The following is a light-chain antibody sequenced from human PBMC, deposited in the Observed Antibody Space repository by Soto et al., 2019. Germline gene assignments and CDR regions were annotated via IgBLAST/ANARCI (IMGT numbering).Light chain of an antibody. Sequence: QSVLTQPPSVSGAPGQRVTISCTGSSSNIGAGYDVHWYLQVPGTAPKLLIYGNGNRPSGVPDRFSGSKSGTSASLAITGLQAEDEADYYCQSFESSLSAVVXGGGTKVTVL. J-gene: IGLJ2*01. V-gene: IGLV1-40*01. CDR3: QSFESSLSAVV. CDR1: SSNIGAGYD. CDR2: GNG.